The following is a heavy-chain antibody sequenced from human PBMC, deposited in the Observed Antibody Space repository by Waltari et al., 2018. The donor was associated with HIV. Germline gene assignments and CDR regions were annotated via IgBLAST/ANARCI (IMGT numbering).Heavy chain of an antibody. CDR2: VSAYNGNT. D-gene: IGHD2-2*01. J-gene: IGHJ4*02. CDR1: GYTFPSYG. V-gene: IGHV1-18*01. CDR3: ARINCTSVSCYASLDY. Sequence: QVQLVQSGAEVKKPGASVKVSCKASGYTFPSYGISWVRQAPGQGLEWMGWVSAYNGNTNYTQKLQGRVTMTTDTSTSTAYMELRSLRSDDTAVYYCARINCTSVSCYASLDYWGQGTLVTVSS.